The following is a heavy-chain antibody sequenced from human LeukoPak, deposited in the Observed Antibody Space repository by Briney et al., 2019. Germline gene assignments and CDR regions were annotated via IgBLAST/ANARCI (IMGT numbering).Heavy chain of an antibody. CDR3: ARDGDYGTGSYYRGCIDS. CDR1: GYTFTSYY. V-gene: IGHV1-2*02. J-gene: IGHJ4*02. Sequence: ASVNVSCKASGYTFTSYYMHWVRQAAGQGLEWMGWIHPRSGDTTYAQKFQGRVTLTRDTSISTAYMDLSSLRSDDTAVYYCARDGDYGTGSYYRGCIDSWGQGTPVTVSP. D-gene: IGHD3-10*01. CDR2: IHPRSGDT.